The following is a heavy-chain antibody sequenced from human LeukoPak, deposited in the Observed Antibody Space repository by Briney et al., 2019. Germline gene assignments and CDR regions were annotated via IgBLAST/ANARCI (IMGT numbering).Heavy chain of an antibody. J-gene: IGHJ4*02. CDR3: ARGAYSYGLYFDY. D-gene: IGHD5-18*01. Sequence: ETLSLTCTVSGGSISSSSYYWGWIRQPPGKGLEWIGSIYYSGSTYYNPSLKSRVTISVDTSKNQFSLKLSSVTAADTAVYYCARGAYSYGLYFDYWGQGTLVTVSS. CDR2: IYYSGST. CDR1: GGSISSSSYY. V-gene: IGHV4-39*01.